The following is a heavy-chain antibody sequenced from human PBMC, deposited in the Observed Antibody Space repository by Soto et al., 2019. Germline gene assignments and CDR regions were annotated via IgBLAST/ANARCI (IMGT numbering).Heavy chain of an antibody. D-gene: IGHD3-3*01. CDR2: FDPEDGET. J-gene: IGHJ4*02. CDR1: GCTLTELS. CDR3: ATDRTIFGVVPGLGLDY. V-gene: IGHV1-24*01. Sequence: ASVKVSCKVSGCTLTELSMHWVRQAPGKGLEWMGGFDPEDGETIYAQKFQGRVTMTEDTSTDTAYMELSSLRSEDTAVYYCATDRTIFGVVPGLGLDYWGQGTLVTVSS.